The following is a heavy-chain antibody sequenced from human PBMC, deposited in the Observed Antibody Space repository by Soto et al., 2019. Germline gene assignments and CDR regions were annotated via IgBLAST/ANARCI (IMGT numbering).Heavy chain of an antibody. CDR3: VQSQNWDSGDVSFDY. J-gene: IGHJ4*02. V-gene: IGHV3-9*01. CDR1: GFSFDGFSFADYA. D-gene: IGHD1-7*01. Sequence: EVQLEESGGDLVQPGRSLRLSCAASGFSFDGFSFADYAMHWVRQGPGKGLEWVSGITWNSGKTAYADFVQGRFTISRDNAKSSLFLQMNSLRPEDTALYYCVQSQNWDSGDVSFDYWGQGTLVTVSS. CDR2: ITWNSGKT.